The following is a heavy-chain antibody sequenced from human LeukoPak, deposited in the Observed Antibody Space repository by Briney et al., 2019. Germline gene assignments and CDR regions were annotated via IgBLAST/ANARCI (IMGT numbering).Heavy chain of an antibody. CDR2: FSDDEGRT. J-gene: IGHJ6*02. V-gene: IGHV3-74*01. Sequence: GGSLRLSCEVSGFTFSSYWIHWVRQAPGKGLVWVSRFSDDEGRTVYADSMKGRFTISKDNAKNTLYLQMNSLRAEDTAVYYCARDYFYGLDVWGQGTTVTVSS. CDR3: ARDYFYGLDV. CDR1: GFTFSSYW.